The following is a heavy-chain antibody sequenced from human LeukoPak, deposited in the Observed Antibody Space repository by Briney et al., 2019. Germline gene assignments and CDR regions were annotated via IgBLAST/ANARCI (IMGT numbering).Heavy chain of an antibody. V-gene: IGHV1-18*01. J-gene: IGHJ6*02. CDR3: ARVTQVDWLLNPVDYYGMDV. D-gene: IGHD3-9*01. Sequence: GASVKVSCKASGYTFTSYGISWVRQAPGQGLEWMGWISAYNGNTNYAQKLQGRVTMTTDTSTSTAYMELRSLRSDDTAVYYCARVTQVDWLLNPVDYYGMDVWGQGTTVTVSS. CDR1: GYTFTSYG. CDR2: ISAYNGNT.